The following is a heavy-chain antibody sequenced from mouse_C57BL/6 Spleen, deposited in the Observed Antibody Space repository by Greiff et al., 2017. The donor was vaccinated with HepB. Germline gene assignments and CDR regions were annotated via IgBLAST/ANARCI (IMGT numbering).Heavy chain of an antibody. D-gene: IGHD2-5*01. CDR2: IDPSDSET. CDR3: ARDSSNYSNYMAWFAY. J-gene: IGHJ3*01. Sequence: QVQLQQPGAELVRPGSSVKLSCKASGYTFTSYWMHWVKQRPIQGLEWIGNIDPSDSETHYNQKFKDKATLTVDKSSSTAYMQLSSLTSEDSAVYYCARDSSNYSNYMAWFAYWGQGTLVTVSA. V-gene: IGHV1-52*01. CDR1: GYTFTSYW.